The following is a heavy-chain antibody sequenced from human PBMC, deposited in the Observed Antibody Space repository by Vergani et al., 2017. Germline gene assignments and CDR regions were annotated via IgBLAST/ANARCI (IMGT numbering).Heavy chain of an antibody. J-gene: IGHJ6*02. D-gene: IGHD3-3*01. Sequence: QVQLQQWGAGLLKPSETLSLTCAVYGGSFSGYYWSWIRQPPGKGLEWIGEINHSGSTNYNPSLKSRVTISVDTSKNQFSLKLSSVTAADTAVYYCATIFGVVIPGGVDVWGQGTTVTVSS. CDR3: ATIFGVVIPGGVDV. CDR1: GGSFSGYY. V-gene: IGHV4-34*01. CDR2: INHSGST.